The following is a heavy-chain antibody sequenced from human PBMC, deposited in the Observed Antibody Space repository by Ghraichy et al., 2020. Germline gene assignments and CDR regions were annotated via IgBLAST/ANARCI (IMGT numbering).Heavy chain of an antibody. CDR1: GGSISSYY. V-gene: IGHV4-4*07. CDR2: IYTSGST. D-gene: IGHD3-3*01. J-gene: IGHJ5*02. CDR3: ARAYYDFWSGYHNWFDP. Sequence: SETLSLTCTVSGGSISSYYWSWIRQPAGKGLEWIGRIYTSGSTNYNPSLKSRVTMSVDTSKNQFSLKLSSVTAADTAVYYCARAYYDFWSGYHNWFDPWGQGTLVTVSS.